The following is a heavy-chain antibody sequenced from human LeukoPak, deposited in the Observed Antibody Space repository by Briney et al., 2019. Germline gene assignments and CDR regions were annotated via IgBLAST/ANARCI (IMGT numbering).Heavy chain of an antibody. Sequence: SGGSPRLSCVGSGITFSGFELNWVRQAPGKGLDWVSYISDDGSTKTYGDSVEGRFTISRDNAKNTLSLQMNSLRLEDTVVYYCSRRFRDWGRGILVTVSS. CDR2: ISDDGSTK. CDR3: SRRFRD. CDR1: GITFSGFE. J-gene: IGHJ4*02. V-gene: IGHV3-48*03.